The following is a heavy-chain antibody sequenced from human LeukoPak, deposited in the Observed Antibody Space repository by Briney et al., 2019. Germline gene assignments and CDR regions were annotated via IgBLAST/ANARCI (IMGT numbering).Heavy chain of an antibody. Sequence: ESGPTLVKPTQTLTLTCTFSGFSLSTSGLGVGWIRQPPGKALEWLAFIFWNDDKRYSPSLKSRFTITKDTSKNQVVLTVTNMDPVDTATYYYAHSSYDSSGYYYFDYWGQGTLVSVSS. CDR3: AHSSYDSSGYYYFDY. V-gene: IGHV2-5*01. J-gene: IGHJ4*02. CDR2: IFWNDDK. CDR1: GFSLSTSGLG. D-gene: IGHD3-22*01.